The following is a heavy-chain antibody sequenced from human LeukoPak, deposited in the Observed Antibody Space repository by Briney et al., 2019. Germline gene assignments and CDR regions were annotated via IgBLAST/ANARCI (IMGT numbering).Heavy chain of an antibody. J-gene: IGHJ1*01. D-gene: IGHD4-23*01. V-gene: IGHV3-7*02. CDR3: YGANAQH. CDR2: IEQDGSEK. CDR1: GFTFSSFW. Sequence: GGSLRLSCAASGFTFSSFWMTWVRQAPGKGLEWVANIEQDGSEKYYVDSVKGRFTISRDNAKNSLYLRMNGLRAEDTAVYYCYGANAQHWGQGTLVTASA.